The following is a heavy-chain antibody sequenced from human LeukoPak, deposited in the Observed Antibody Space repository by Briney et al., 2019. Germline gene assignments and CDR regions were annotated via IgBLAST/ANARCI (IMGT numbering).Heavy chain of an antibody. D-gene: IGHD3-22*01. Sequence: GGSLRLSCAASGFTFSSYSMNWVRQAPGKGLEWVSSISSSSSYIYYADSVKGRFTISRDNAKNSLYLQMISLRAEDTAVYYCARDYYYDSSGKDFGDYWGQGTLVTVSS. V-gene: IGHV3-21*01. CDR1: GFTFSSYS. CDR2: ISSSSSYI. CDR3: ARDYYYDSSGKDFGDY. J-gene: IGHJ4*02.